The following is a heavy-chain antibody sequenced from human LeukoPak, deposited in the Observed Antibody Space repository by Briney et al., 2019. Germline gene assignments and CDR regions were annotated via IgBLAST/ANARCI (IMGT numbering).Heavy chain of an antibody. V-gene: IGHV3-30*04. CDR2: IFSDGSNE. J-gene: IGHJ3*01. CDR3: ARGIWETNSVAFDL. D-gene: IGHD3-16*01. CDR1: GFSLGSHV. Sequence: GGSLRLSCAASGFSLGSHVMHWVRQAPGKGLERVALIFSDGSNEYYADSVKGRFTISRDNSKNTLYLQINGLTSEDTAVYSCARGIWETNSVAFDLWGQGTMVIVS.